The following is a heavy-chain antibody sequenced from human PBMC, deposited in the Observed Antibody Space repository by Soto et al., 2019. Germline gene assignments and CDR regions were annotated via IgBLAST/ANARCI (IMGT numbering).Heavy chain of an antibody. D-gene: IGHD2-8*01. V-gene: IGHV3-72*01. CDR2: ARNKVNSYTT. CDR1: GFIFSDHF. CDR3: ARLMGTSFDL. J-gene: IGHJ4*02. Sequence: LVESGGGLVQPGGSLRLSCAASGFIFSDHFMDWVRQAPGEGLEWVGRARNKVNSYTTAYAASVEGRFIISRDDSKNSVSLQRNSLKTEDTAVYFCARLMGTSFDLWGQGTLVTVSS.